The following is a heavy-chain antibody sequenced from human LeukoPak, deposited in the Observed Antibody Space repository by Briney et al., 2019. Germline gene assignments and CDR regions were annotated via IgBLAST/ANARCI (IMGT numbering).Heavy chain of an antibody. CDR1: GGSISNYY. CDR2: IYYTGTT. J-gene: IGHJ4*02. D-gene: IGHD2-15*01. V-gene: IGHV4-59*08. CDR3: ARHECGGSCYPEDY. Sequence: SETLSLTCAVSGGSISNYYWSWIRQPPGKGLEWIGYIYYTGTTNYNPSLESRVTISVDTSKNQFSLKLSSVTAADTAVYFCARHECGGSCYPEDYWGQGTLVTVSS.